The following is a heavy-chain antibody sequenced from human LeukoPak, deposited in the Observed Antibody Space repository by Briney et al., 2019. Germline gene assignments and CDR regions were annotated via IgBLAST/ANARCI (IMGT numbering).Heavy chain of an antibody. Sequence: SETLSPTCTVSGGSISSYYWSWIRQPPGKGLEWIGYIYYSGSTNYNPSLKSRVTISVDTSKNQFSLKLSSVTAADTAVYYCATGGRLYYFDYWGQGTLVTVSS. J-gene: IGHJ4*02. V-gene: IGHV4-59*01. CDR3: ATGGRLYYFDY. CDR1: GGSISSYY. D-gene: IGHD3-16*01. CDR2: IYYSGST.